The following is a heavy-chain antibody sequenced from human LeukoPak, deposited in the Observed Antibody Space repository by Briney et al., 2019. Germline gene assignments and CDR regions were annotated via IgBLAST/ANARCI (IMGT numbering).Heavy chain of an antibody. J-gene: IGHJ5*02. CDR2: IRYDGSNK. CDR3: AKDGAVWGGYPHWFDP. V-gene: IGHV3-30*02. Sequence: GGSLRLSCTASGFTISSYGMHWVRQAPGKGQEWVAFIRYDGSNKYYADSVKGRFTISRDNSKNTLYLQMNSLRAEDTAVYYCAKDGAVWGGYPHWFDPWGQGIMVTASS. D-gene: IGHD3-3*01. CDR1: GFTISSYG.